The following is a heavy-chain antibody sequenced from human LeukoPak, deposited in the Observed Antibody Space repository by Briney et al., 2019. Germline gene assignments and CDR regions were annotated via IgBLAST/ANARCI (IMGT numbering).Heavy chain of an antibody. Sequence: SETLSLTCTVSGGSISSYYWSWIRQPAGKGLEWIGRIYTSGSTNYNPSLKSRVTMSVDTSKNQFSLKLSSVTAADTAVYYCAREDYYDSSGYYPMHYFDYWGQGTLVTVSS. V-gene: IGHV4-4*07. CDR3: AREDYYDSSGYYPMHYFDY. J-gene: IGHJ4*02. D-gene: IGHD3-22*01. CDR2: IYTSGST. CDR1: GGSISSYY.